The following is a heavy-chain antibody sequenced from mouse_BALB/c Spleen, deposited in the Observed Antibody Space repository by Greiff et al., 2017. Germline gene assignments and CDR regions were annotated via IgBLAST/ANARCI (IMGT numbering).Heavy chain of an antibody. CDR2: IDPANGNT. D-gene: IGHD2-4*01. CDR3: ARDYDNDGFAY. Sequence: EVQLQQSGAELVKPGASVKLSCTASGFNIKDTYMHWVKQRPEQGLEWIGRIDPANGNTKYDPKFQGKATITADTSSNTAYLQLSSLTSEDAAVYYCARDYDNDGFAYWGQGTLVTVSA. J-gene: IGHJ3*01. CDR1: GFNIKDTY. V-gene: IGHV14-3*02.